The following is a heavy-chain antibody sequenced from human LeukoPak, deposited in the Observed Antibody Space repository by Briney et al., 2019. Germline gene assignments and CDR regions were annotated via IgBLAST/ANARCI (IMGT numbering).Heavy chain of an antibody. CDR2: IYGDDDK. V-gene: IGHV2-5*02. CDR1: GFSLSISGVG. CDR3: AHSQAPSYEFCSGYQNWFDP. D-gene: IGHD3-3*01. Sequence: SGPTLVKPTQALTLNLNFSGFSLSISGVGVGWIRQPPGKALEWLALIYGDDDKRYSSSLKSRFTITKDTSKKQVVLTMTNMDPADTATYYCAHSQAPSYEFCSGYQNWFDPWGQGTLATVSS. J-gene: IGHJ5*02.